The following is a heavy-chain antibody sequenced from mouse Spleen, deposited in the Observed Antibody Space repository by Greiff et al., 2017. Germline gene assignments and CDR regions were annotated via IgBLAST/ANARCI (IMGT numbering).Heavy chain of an antibody. CDR1: GFTFSSYA. D-gene: IGHD1-3*01. Sequence: EVKLVESGGGLVKPGGSLKLSCAASGFTFSSYAMSWVRQTPEKRLEWVATISSGGSYTYYPDSVKGRFTISRDNAKNTLYLQMSSLRSEDTAMYYCARRLKSFYAMDYWGQGTSVTVSS. J-gene: IGHJ4*01. CDR2: ISSGGSYT. CDR3: ARRLKSFYAMDY. V-gene: IGHV5-9-1*01.